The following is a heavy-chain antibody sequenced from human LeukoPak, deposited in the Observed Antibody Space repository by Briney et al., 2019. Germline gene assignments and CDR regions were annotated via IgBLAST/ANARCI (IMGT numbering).Heavy chain of an antibody. J-gene: IGHJ4*02. V-gene: IGHV3-30-3*01. CDR3: ARGNMNLDY. CDR1: GFTFPYYD. CDR2: ISGGGDIT. Sequence: PGRSLRLSCAASGFTFPYYDIHWVRQAPGKGLEWVAVISGGGDITIYADSVKDRFTISRDNSKNTLYLQMNSLRAEDTAVYYCARGNMNLDYWGQGTLVTVSS. D-gene: IGHD2/OR15-2a*01.